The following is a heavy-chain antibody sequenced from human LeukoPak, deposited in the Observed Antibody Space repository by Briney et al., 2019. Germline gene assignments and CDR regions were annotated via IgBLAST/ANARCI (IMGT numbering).Heavy chain of an antibody. V-gene: IGHV4-34*01. Sequence: SETLSFTCAVYGGSFSGYYWSWIRQPPGKGLEWIGEINHSGSTNYNPSLKSRVTISVDTSKNQFSLKLSSVTAADTAVYYCARGARFAVAADYWGQGTLVTVSS. D-gene: IGHD6-19*01. CDR1: GGSFSGYY. CDR2: INHSGST. CDR3: ARGARFAVAADY. J-gene: IGHJ4*02.